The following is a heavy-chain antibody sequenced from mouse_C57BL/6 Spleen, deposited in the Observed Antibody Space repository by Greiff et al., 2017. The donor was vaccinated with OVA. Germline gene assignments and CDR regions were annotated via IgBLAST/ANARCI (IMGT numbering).Heavy chain of an antibody. CDR3: ARSHFDGNSGWFAY. V-gene: IGHV1-55*01. Sequence: QVQLQQPGAELVKPGASVKMSCKASGYTFTSYWITWVKQRPGQGLEWIGVIYPGSGSTNYNEKFKSKATLTVDTSSSTAYMQLSSLTSEDSAVYYYARSHFDGNSGWFAYWGTGTLVTVSA. J-gene: IGHJ3*01. CDR2: IYPGSGST. CDR1: GYTFTSYW. D-gene: IGHD1-1*01.